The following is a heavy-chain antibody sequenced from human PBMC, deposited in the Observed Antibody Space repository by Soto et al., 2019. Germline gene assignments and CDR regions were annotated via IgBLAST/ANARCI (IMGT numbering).Heavy chain of an antibody. D-gene: IGHD1-26*01. CDR2: ISYDGSIK. Sequence: QVQLVESGGGVVQPGRSLRLSCAASGFTFSSHAIQRVRQAPGKGLEWVAVISYDGSIKYYADPVKGRFTISKDNSKNTVYLQMNSLRAEVTAVFYCGREWSTCVDLDFWGQGTLVIVSA. V-gene: IGHV3-30-3*01. CDR3: GREWSTCVDLDF. CDR1: GFTFSSHA. J-gene: IGHJ4*02.